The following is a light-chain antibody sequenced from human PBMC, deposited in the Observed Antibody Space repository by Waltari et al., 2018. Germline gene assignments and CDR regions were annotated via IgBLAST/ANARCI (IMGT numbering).Light chain of an antibody. Sequence: STLSASVGDRVTISCRASQSVGTWLAWYQQKPGKAPKLLFYMASSLDSRVASRCSGSGSMTDFTLTISSLPPDDFATYSCQQYSSFATFGQGTKV. CDR3: QQYSSFAT. V-gene: IGKV1-5*03. CDR2: MAS. J-gene: IGKJ2*01. CDR1: QSVGTW.